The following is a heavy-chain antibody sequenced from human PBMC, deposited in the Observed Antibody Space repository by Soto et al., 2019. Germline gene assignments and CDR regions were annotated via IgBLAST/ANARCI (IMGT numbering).Heavy chain of an antibody. D-gene: IGHD2-2*01. CDR3: ARSWTAVGVPAVDY. Sequence: GGSLRLSCAASGFTFSSYSMNWVRQAPGKGLEWVSYISSSSSTIYYADSVKGRFTISRDNAKNSLYLQMNSLRDEDTAVYYCARSWTAVGVPAVDYWGQGTLVTVSS. J-gene: IGHJ4*02. V-gene: IGHV3-48*02. CDR1: GFTFSSYS. CDR2: ISSSSSTI.